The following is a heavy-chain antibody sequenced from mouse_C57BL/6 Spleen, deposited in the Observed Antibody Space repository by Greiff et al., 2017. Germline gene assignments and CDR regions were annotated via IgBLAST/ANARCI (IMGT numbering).Heavy chain of an antibody. D-gene: IGHD2-2*01. CDR1: GYTFTSYW. J-gene: IGHJ1*03. V-gene: IGHV1-74*01. CDR3: AIWRGAMVTTADWYFDV. CDR2: IHPSDSET. Sequence: VQLQQPGAELVKPGASVKVSCKASGYTFTSYWMHWVKQRPGQGLEWIGRIHPSDSETNYNQKFKGKATLTVDKSSSTAYMQLSSLTSEDSAVYYCAIWRGAMVTTADWYFDVWGTGTTVTVSS.